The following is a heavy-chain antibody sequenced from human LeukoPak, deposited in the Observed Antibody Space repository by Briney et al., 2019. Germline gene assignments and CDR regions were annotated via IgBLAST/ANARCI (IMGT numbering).Heavy chain of an antibody. Sequence: ASVKVSCKATGCTFSSDAISGLRQAPGQWLEWMGSSSPILGTANYAQQFQGRFTITADESSSTAYMDLSSLRSEDTAVYYCAREGGDCSGGSCYTIWFDPWGQGTLVTVSS. CDR1: GCTFSSDA. V-gene: IGHV1-69*15. D-gene: IGHD2-15*01. CDR3: AREGGDCSGGSCYTIWFDP. J-gene: IGHJ5*02. CDR2: SSPILGTA.